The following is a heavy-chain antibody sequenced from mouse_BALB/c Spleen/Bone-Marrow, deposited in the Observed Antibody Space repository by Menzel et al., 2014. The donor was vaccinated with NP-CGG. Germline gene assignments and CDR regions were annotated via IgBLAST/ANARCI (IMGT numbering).Heavy chain of an antibody. J-gene: IGHJ3*01. D-gene: IGHD2-10*01. CDR3: ARHPYYGNYPAWFAY. V-gene: IGHV5-9*02. CDR2: ISSGGSYT. CDR1: GFAFSSYD. Sequence: DVHLVESGGGLVKPGGSLKLSCAASGFAFSSYDMSWVRQTPEKRLEWVATISSGGSYTYYPDSVKGRFTISRDNARNTLYLQMSSLRSEDAALYYCARHPYYGNYPAWFAYWGQGTLVTVSA.